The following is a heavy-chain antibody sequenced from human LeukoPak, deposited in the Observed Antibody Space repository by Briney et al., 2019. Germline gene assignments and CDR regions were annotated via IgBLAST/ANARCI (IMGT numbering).Heavy chain of an antibody. V-gene: IGHV1-8*03. CDR2: MNPNSGNT. Sequence: ASVKVSCKASGYTFTTYGISWVRQAPGQGLEWMGWMNPNSGNTGYAQKFQGRVTITRNTSISTAYMELSSLRSEDTAVYYCARVYSSSWYVIDYWGQGTLVTVSS. D-gene: IGHD6-13*01. CDR1: GYTFTTYG. CDR3: ARVYSSSWYVIDY. J-gene: IGHJ4*02.